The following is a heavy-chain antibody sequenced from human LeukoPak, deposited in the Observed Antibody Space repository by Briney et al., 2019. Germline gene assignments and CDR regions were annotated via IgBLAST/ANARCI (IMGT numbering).Heavy chain of an antibody. Sequence: GGSLRLSCAASGFTFSSYRMNWLRQPPGRERAGVSSISSSSSYIYYADSVKGRFTISRDNAKNSLYLQMNSLRAEDTAVYYCARVRYSYGPASDYWGQGTLVTVSS. V-gene: IGHV3-21*01. CDR2: ISSSSSYI. CDR3: ARVRYSYGPASDY. CDR1: GFTFSSYR. J-gene: IGHJ4*02. D-gene: IGHD5-18*01.